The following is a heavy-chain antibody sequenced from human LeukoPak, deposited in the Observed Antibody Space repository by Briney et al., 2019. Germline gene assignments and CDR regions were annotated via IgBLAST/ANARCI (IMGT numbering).Heavy chain of an antibody. V-gene: IGHV3-7*01. CDR2: IKQDGSEK. CDR1: GFTFSSYW. CDR3: ARGDTMVRGVIKAYYYYYMDV. J-gene: IGHJ6*03. D-gene: IGHD3-10*01. Sequence: GGSLRLSCAASGFTFSSYWVSWVRQAPGKGLEWVANIKQDGSEKYYVDSVKGRFTISRDNAKNSLYLQMNSLRAEDTAVYYCARGDTMVRGVIKAYYYYYMDVWGKGTTVTVSS.